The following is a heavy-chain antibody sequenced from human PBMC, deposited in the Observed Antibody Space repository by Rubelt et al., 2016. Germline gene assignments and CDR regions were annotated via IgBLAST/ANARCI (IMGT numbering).Heavy chain of an antibody. CDR1: GVSFSGYY. CDR3: ARGADSSGYYY. J-gene: IGHJ4*02. CDR2: INHTGGT. Sequence: QVQIQQWGAGMLKPSETLSLTCAVYGVSFSGYYCNWIRQSPGKGLEWIGEINHTGGTNYNPSLKSRVTISVASSKNQFSLKLGSVTAADTAVYYCARGADSSGYYYWGQGILVTVSS. D-gene: IGHD3-22*01. V-gene: IGHV4-34*01.